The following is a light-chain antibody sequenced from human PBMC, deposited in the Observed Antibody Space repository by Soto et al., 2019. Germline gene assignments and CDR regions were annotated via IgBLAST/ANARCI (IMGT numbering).Light chain of an antibody. CDR2: DAS. CDR1: QSISSSY. Sequence: EIVLTQSPATLSLSPGERATLSCRASQSISSSYLAWYQQKPGQAPRLLIYDASTRATGIPDRFSGSGSGTDFTLTISSLLSEDFAIYYCQQYDNWPPITFGQGTRLEIK. J-gene: IGKJ5*01. V-gene: IGKV3-20*01. CDR3: QQYDNWPPIT.